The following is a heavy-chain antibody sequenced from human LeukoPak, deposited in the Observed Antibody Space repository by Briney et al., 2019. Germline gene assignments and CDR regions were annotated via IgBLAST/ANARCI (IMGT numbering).Heavy chain of an antibody. D-gene: IGHD6-19*01. CDR1: GFTFDDYA. Sequence: GRSLRLSCEASGFTFDDYAMHWVRQAPGKGLEWVSGISWNSVSIDYADSVKGRFTISRDNAKNSLYLQMNSLRAEDTALYYCAKDCYSSGYYYYAMDVWGKGTMVTVSS. V-gene: IGHV3-9*01. CDR3: AKDCYSSGYYYYAMDV. J-gene: IGHJ6*04. CDR2: ISWNSVSI.